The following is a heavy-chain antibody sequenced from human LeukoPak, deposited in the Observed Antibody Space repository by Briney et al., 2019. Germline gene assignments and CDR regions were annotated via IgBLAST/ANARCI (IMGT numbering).Heavy chain of an antibody. CDR3: ARDARGASSGYSKFDY. CDR1: GFNFDDYG. J-gene: IGHJ4*02. Sequence: PGGSLRLSCAASGFNFDDYGMSWVRQAPGKGLEWVSGINWNGGSAVYADSVKGRFAISRDNAKNSLYLQMNSLRAEDTAVYYCARDARGASSGYSKFDYWGQGTLVTVSS. CDR2: INWNGGSA. V-gene: IGHV3-20*04. D-gene: IGHD3-22*01.